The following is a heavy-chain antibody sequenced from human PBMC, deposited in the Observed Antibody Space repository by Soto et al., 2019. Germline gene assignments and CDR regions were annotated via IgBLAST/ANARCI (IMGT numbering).Heavy chain of an antibody. CDR1: GFTFSSYG. J-gene: IGHJ6*03. V-gene: IGHV3-30*18. Sequence: QVQLVESGGGVVQPGRSLRLSCAASGFTFSSYGMHWVRQAPGKGLEWVAVISYDGSNKYYADSAKGRFTISRDNSKNTLYLQMNSLRAEDTAVYYCAKVGAMWFGELLPPYYMDVWGKGTTVTVSS. D-gene: IGHD3-10*01. CDR2: ISYDGSNK. CDR3: AKVGAMWFGELLPPYYMDV.